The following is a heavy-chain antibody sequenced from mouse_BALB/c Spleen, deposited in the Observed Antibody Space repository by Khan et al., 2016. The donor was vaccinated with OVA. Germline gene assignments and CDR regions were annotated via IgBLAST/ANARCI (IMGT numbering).Heavy chain of an antibody. Sequence: EVHLVESGGDLVKPGGSLKLSCAASGFTFSNYGMSWVRQTPDKRLEWVATISSDGTYTYYPDSVKGRFTISRNNAKNTLYLQMSSLKSEDTAMYYCTSHLTGSFAYWGPGTLVTVSA. J-gene: IGHJ3*01. CDR1: GFTFSNYG. CDR2: ISSDGTYT. D-gene: IGHD4-1*01. V-gene: IGHV5-6*01. CDR3: TSHLTGSFAY.